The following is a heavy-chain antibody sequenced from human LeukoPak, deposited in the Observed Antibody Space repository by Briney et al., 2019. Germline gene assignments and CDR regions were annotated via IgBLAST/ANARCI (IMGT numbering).Heavy chain of an antibody. CDR1: GFTFSNYA. CDR3: AKEIIAYDILTGFDY. J-gene: IGHJ4*02. CDR2: ISGSGGST. D-gene: IGHD3-9*01. V-gene: IGHV3-23*01. Sequence: GGSLRLSCAASGFTFSNYAMSWVRQAPGKGLEWVSAISGSGGSTYYADSVKGRFTISRDNSKNTLYLQMNSLRAEDTAVYYCAKEIIAYDILTGFDYWGQGTLVTVSS.